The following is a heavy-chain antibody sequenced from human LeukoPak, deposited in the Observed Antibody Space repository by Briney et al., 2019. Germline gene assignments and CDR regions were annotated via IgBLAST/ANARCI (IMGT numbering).Heavy chain of an antibody. J-gene: IGHJ4*02. D-gene: IGHD6-13*01. Sequence: ASVKVSCKASGYTFTSYGINWVRQATGQGLEWMGWMNPNSGNTGYAQKFQGRVTITRNTSISTAYMELSSLRSEDTAVYYCARGPPLRIAAAGTAAYYWGQGTLVTVSS. CDR2: MNPNSGNT. V-gene: IGHV1-8*03. CDR1: GYTFTSYG. CDR3: ARGPPLRIAAAGTAAYY.